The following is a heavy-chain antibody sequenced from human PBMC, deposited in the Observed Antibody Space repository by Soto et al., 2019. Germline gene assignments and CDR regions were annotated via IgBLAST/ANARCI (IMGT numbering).Heavy chain of an antibody. CDR1: GGSISSYY. CDR3: AGGPRGVPNWFDP. Sequence: SETLSLTCTVSGGSISSYYWSWIRQHPGKGLEWIGYIYYSGSTNYNTSLKSRVTISVDTSKNQFSLRLASVTAADTAVYYCAGGPRGVPNWFDPWGQGTLVTV. D-gene: IGHD2-2*01. CDR2: IYYSGST. V-gene: IGHV4-59*12. J-gene: IGHJ5*02.